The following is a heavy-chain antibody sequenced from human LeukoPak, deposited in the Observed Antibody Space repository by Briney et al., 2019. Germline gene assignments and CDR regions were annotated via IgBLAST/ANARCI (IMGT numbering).Heavy chain of an antibody. V-gene: IGHV1-2*02. J-gene: IGHJ5*02. Sequence: ASVKVSCKASGYTFTGYYMHWVRQAPGQGLEWMGWINPNSGGTNYAQKFQGRVTITRDTSISTAYMELSRLRSDDTAVYYCARGGTYGSGSYYKRIYNWFDPWGQGTLVTVSS. CDR1: GYTFTGYY. D-gene: IGHD3-10*01. CDR3: ARGGTYGSGSYYKRIYNWFDP. CDR2: INPNSGGT.